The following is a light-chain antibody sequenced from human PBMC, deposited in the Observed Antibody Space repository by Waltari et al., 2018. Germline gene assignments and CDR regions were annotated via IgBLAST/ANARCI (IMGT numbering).Light chain of an antibody. CDR1: NLGDQS. V-gene: IGLV3-21*01. CDR2: YDS. Sequence: SYVMTQTPSLSVAPGKTARITCGGNNLGDQSVQWYQQKPGQAPFLVIYYDSHRPSYIPERFSGSNSGNRATLTISRVEAGDEADYYCQVWDSSSDHHVVFGGGTKLTVL. CDR3: QVWDSSSDHHVV. J-gene: IGLJ2*01.